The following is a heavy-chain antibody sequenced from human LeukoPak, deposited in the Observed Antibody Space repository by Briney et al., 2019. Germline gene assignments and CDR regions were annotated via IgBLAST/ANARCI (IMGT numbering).Heavy chain of an antibody. CDR1: GNYW. D-gene: IGHD2/OR15-2a*01. CDR3: VSFYETY. Sequence: GVSLRLACAASGNYWMHWVRQVPGKGLVWVSHINSDGSWTSYADSVKGRFTISKDNAKNTVYLQMNSLRAEDTAVYYCVSFYETYWGRGTLVTVSS. CDR2: INSDGSWT. J-gene: IGHJ4*02. V-gene: IGHV3-74*01.